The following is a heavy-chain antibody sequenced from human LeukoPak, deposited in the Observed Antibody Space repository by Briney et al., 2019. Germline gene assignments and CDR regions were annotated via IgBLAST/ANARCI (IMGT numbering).Heavy chain of an antibody. CDR2: ISYDGSNK. V-gene: IGHV3-30*03. CDR1: GFTFSSYG. Sequence: GGSLRLSCAASGFTFSSYGMHWVRQAPGKGLEWVAVISYDGSNKYYADSVKGRFTISRDNSKNTLYLQMNSLRAEDTAVYYCAREYYDFWSGYYTNAFDIWGQGTMVTVSS. J-gene: IGHJ3*02. D-gene: IGHD3-3*01. CDR3: AREYYDFWSGYYTNAFDI.